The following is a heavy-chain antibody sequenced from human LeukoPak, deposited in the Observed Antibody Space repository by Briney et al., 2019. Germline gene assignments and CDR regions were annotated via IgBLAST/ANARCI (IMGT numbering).Heavy chain of an antibody. Sequence: ASVKVSCKASGYTFTSYYMHWVRQAPGQGLEWMGILTPSGGRTNYAPKFQGRVTMTRDTATSTVYMELSSLRSGDTAVYYCVRDGEVIIKPAASFPHDAFDIWGQGTMVIVSS. D-gene: IGHD3-10*01. CDR1: GYTFTSYY. V-gene: IGHV1-46*01. CDR2: LTPSGGRT. J-gene: IGHJ3*02. CDR3: VRDGEVIIKPAASFPHDAFDI.